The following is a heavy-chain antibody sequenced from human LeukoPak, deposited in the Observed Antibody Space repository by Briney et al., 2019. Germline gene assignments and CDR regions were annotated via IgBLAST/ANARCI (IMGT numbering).Heavy chain of an antibody. CDR1: GFTFGSYG. J-gene: IGHJ4*02. Sequence: PGGSLRLSCAASGFTFGSYGMHWVRQAPGKGLEWVTFIRSDGSNKYYADSVRGRFTISRDNSKNTLYLQMNSLRAEDTAVYYCAKANVLLWFGELGPFDYWGQGTLVTVSS. CDR3: AKANVLLWFGELGPFDY. D-gene: IGHD3-10*01. V-gene: IGHV3-30*02. CDR2: IRSDGSNK.